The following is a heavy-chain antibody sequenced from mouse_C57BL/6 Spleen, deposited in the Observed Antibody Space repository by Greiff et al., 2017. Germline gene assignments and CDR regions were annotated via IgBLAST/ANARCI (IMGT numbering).Heavy chain of an antibody. CDR2: IAPSDSYT. CDR3: ATSDLDY. Sequence: QVQLQQPGAELVKPGTSVKLSCKASGYTFTSYWMQWVKQRPGQGLEWIGEIAPSDSYTNYNQKFKGKATLTVDTSSSTAYMQLSSLTSEDSAVYYCATSDLDYWGQGTTLTVSS. V-gene: IGHV1-50*01. J-gene: IGHJ2*01. CDR1: GYTFTSYW.